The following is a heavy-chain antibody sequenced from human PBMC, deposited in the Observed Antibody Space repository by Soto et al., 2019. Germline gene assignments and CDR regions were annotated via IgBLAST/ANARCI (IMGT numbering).Heavy chain of an antibody. Sequence: ASVKVSCKASGYTFTSYAMHWVRQAPGQRLEWMGWIDAGNGNTKYSQKFQGRVTITRDTSASTAYMELSSLRSEDTAVYYCARNSRYCFGGSCYSDFYGMDVWGQGTTVTVSS. V-gene: IGHV1-3*01. D-gene: IGHD2-15*01. CDR1: GYTFTSYA. CDR3: ARNSRYCFGGSCYSDFYGMDV. J-gene: IGHJ6*02. CDR2: IDAGNGNT.